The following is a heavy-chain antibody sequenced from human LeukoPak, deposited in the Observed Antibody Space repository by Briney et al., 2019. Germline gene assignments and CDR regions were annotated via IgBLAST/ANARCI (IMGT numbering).Heavy chain of an antibody. D-gene: IGHD1-1*01. CDR3: ARGNYYFDY. J-gene: IGHJ4*02. V-gene: IGHV4-34*01. Sequence: SGTLSLTCAVYGGSFSGYYWSWIRQPPGKGLEWIGEINNKGSTNYNPSLKSRVTISVDTSKNQFSLKLSSVTAADTAVYYCARGNYYFDYWGQGTLVTVS. CDR1: GGSFSGYY. CDR2: INNKGST.